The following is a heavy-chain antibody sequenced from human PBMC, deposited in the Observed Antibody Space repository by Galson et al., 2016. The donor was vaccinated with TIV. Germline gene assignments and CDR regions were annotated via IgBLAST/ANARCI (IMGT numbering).Heavy chain of an antibody. V-gene: IGHV6-1*01. CDR3: ARAVDCNNTSCYAEYYFYYGMAV. J-gene: IGHJ6*02. CDR1: GDSVSSNSGA. D-gene: IGHD2-2*01. Sequence: CAISGDSVSSNSGAWNWLRQSPSRGLEWLGRTYHNSKWFNDYATSVKSRIIIISDTSKNQVSLQINSVTLEDTALYYCARAVDCNNTSCYAEYYFYYGMAVWGQGTTVTVSS. CDR2: TYHNSKWFN.